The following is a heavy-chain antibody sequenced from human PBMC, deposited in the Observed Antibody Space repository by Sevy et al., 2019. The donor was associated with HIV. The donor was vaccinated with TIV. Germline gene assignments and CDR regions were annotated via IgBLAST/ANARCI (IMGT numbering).Heavy chain of an antibody. Sequence: SETLPLTCSVSGDSITSSSYYWGWIRQPPGKGLEWIGIIYYRGNTYYNPSLKSRVTIFVDTSKNHFSLKLTSVTAADTAFYYCARRAYGSSHYFDYWGQGTLVTVSS. CDR2: IYYRGNT. CDR3: ARRAYGSSHYFDY. V-gene: IGHV4-39*02. CDR1: GDSITSSSYY. J-gene: IGHJ4*02. D-gene: IGHD6-13*01.